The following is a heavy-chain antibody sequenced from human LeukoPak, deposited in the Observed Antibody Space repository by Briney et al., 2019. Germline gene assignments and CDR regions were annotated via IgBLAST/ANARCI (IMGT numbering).Heavy chain of an antibody. CDR3: ARDWESTTVVRPYYWFDP. CDR1: GFTFSSYG. V-gene: IGHV3-30*03. CDR2: ISYDASTK. D-gene: IGHD4-23*01. Sequence: PGGSLRLSCAASGFTFSSYGMHWVRLAPGKGLEWVAVISYDASTKRYADSVKGRFTISRDNSKNTLYLQMNSLRTEDTAVYYCARDWESTTVVRPYYWFDPWGQGTLVTVSP. J-gene: IGHJ5*02.